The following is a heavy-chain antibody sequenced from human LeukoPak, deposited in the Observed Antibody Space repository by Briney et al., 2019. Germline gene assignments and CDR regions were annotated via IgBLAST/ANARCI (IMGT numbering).Heavy chain of an antibody. V-gene: IGHV4-34*01. CDR2: INHSGST. Sequence: TSETLSLTCAVYGGSFSGYYWSWIRQPPGKGLEWIGEINHSGSTNYNPSLKSRVTISVDTSKNQFSLKLSSVTAADTAVYYCARLTDYYDSSGSSTGFDPWGQGTLVTVSS. CDR1: GGSFSGYY. CDR3: ARLTDYYDSSGSSTGFDP. J-gene: IGHJ5*02. D-gene: IGHD3-22*01.